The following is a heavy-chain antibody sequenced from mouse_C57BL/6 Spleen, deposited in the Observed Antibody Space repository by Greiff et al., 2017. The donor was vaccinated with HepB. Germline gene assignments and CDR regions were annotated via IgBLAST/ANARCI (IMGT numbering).Heavy chain of an antibody. J-gene: IGHJ2*01. D-gene: IGHD1-1*01. CDR1: GYTFTSYW. CDR3: ARPTVVAFDY. V-gene: IGHV1-59*01. CDR2: IDPSDSYT. Sequence: QVQLQQPGAELVRPGTSVKLSCKASGYTFTSYWMHWVKQRPGQGLEWIGVIDPSDSYTNYNQKFKGKATLTVDTSSSTAYMQLSSLTSEDSAVYYCARPTVVAFDYWGQGTTLTVSS.